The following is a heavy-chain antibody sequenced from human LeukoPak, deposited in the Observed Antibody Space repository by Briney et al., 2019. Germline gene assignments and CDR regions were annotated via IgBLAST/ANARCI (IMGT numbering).Heavy chain of an antibody. CDR1: GFTVSSNY. D-gene: IGHD6-13*01. CDR3: AYSSSWRKFDY. Sequence: GGSLRLSCAASGFTVSSNYMSWVRQAPGKGLEWVSVIYSGGSTYYADSVKGRFTISRDNSKSKLYLQMNSLRAEDTAVYYCAYSSSWRKFDYWGQGTLVTVSS. J-gene: IGHJ4*02. CDR2: IYSGGST. V-gene: IGHV3-66*01.